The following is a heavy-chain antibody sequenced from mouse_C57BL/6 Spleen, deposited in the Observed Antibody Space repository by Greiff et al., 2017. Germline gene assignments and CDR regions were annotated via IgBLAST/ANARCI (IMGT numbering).Heavy chain of an antibody. Sequence: VQLQQSGPGLVKPSQSLSLTCSVTGYSITSGYYWNWIRQFPGNKLEWMGYISYDGSNNYNPSLKNRIAITRDTSKNQFFLKLNSVTTEDTATYYCAKVGTGAYYFDYWGQGTTLTVSS. J-gene: IGHJ2*01. CDR1: GYSITSGYY. D-gene: IGHD4-1*01. CDR3: AKVGTGAYYFDY. CDR2: ISYDGSN. V-gene: IGHV3-6*01.